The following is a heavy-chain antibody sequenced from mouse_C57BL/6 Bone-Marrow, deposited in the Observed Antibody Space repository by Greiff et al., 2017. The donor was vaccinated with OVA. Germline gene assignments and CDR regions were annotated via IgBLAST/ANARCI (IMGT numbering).Heavy chain of an antibody. J-gene: IGHJ2*01. CDR3: ARLRWLLRVDY. V-gene: IGHV1-64*01. D-gene: IGHD2-3*01. CDR2: IHPNSGST. Sequence: QVQLQQPGAEPVKPGASVKLSCKASGYTFTSYWMHWVKQRPGQGLEWIGMIHPNSGSTNYNEKFKSKATLTVDKSSSTAYMQLSSLTSEDSAVYYCARLRWLLRVDYWGQGTTLTVSS. CDR1: GYTFTSYW.